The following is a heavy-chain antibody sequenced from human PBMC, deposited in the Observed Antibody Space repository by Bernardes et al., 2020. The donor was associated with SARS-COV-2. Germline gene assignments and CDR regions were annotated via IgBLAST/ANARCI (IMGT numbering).Heavy chain of an antibody. D-gene: IGHD2-2*01. CDR2: IHPSGST. CDR3: ARGEDAFKVGNT. Sequence: SETLSLTCTVSGDSIRNTYYWTWIRQHPGKGLEWIGCIHPSGSTYYTPSLKSRVAISVDSSKSQFSLTLRSVTAADTAVYYCARGEDAFKVGNTWGQGTLVTVSS. V-gene: IGHV4-31*03. CDR1: GDSIRNTYY. J-gene: IGHJ5*02.